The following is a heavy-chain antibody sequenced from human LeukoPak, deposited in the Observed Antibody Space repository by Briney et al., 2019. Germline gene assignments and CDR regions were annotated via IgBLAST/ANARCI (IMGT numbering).Heavy chain of an antibody. D-gene: IGHD3-10*01. CDR2: ISRSGDTI. CDR3: ARDYASDY. V-gene: IGHV3-48*03. CDR1: VFTFSRYE. J-gene: IGHJ4*02. Sequence: GSLRLSCAASVFTFSRYEMNWVRQAPGKGLEWVSYISRSGDTIYFADSVKGRFTISRDNAKNSLYLQMSSLRAEDTAVYYCARDYASDYWGQGTLVTVSS.